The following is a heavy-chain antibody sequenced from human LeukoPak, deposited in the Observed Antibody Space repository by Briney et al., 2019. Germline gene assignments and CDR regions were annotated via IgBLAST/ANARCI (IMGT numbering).Heavy chain of an antibody. V-gene: IGHV1-2*02. Sequence: ASVKVSCKASGYTFTDYYMHWVRQAPGQGLEWMGWINPNSGGTNYAQKFQGRVTMTTDTSICTAYMEVSRLRSDDTAVYYCAREGYYSGMDVWGQGTTVTVSS. J-gene: IGHJ6*02. CDR2: INPNSGGT. CDR3: AREGYYSGMDV. CDR1: GYTFTDYY.